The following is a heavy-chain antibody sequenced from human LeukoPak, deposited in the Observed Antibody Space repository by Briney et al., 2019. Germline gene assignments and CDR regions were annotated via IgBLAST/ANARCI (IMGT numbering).Heavy chain of an antibody. J-gene: IGHJ3*02. CDR2: IYYSGST. Sequence: SQTLSLTCTVSGGSISSGGYSWSWIRQHPGKGLEWIGYIYYSGSTYYNPSLKSRVTISVDTSKNQFSLKLSSVTAADTAVYYCARMPYYYDSSGYYKYAFDIWGQGTMVTVSS. V-gene: IGHV4-31*03. CDR1: GGSISSGGYS. D-gene: IGHD3-22*01. CDR3: ARMPYYYDSSGYYKYAFDI.